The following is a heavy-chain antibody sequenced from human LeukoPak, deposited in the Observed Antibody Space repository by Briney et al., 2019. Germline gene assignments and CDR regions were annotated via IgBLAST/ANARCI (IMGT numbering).Heavy chain of an antibody. CDR1: GGSFSGYY. Sequence: SGTLSLTCAVYGGSFSGYYWSWIRQPPGKGLEWIGEINHSGSTNYNPSLKSRVTISVDTSKNQFSLKLSSVTAADTAVYYCARGPYCTNGVCYGFDYWGQGTLVTVSS. D-gene: IGHD2-8*01. V-gene: IGHV4-34*01. J-gene: IGHJ4*02. CDR3: ARGPYCTNGVCYGFDY. CDR2: INHSGST.